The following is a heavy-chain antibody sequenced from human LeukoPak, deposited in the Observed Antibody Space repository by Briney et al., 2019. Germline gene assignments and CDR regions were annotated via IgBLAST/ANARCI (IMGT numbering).Heavy chain of an antibody. CDR2: INGRGDNT. D-gene: IGHD3-10*01. J-gene: IGHJ4*02. V-gene: IGHV3-23*01. Sequence: GGSLRLSCAASGFTFSGNWMSWVRQAPGKGLEWVSVINGRGDNTYYADSVKGRFTISRDNSKNTLYLQMNSLTAEDTALYYCARDRGPTMVQCVTDFWGQGSLVTVSS. CDR1: GFTFSGNW. CDR3: ARDRGPTMVQCVTDF.